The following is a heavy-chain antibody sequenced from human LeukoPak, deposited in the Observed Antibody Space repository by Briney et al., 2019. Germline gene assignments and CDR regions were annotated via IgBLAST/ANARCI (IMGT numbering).Heavy chain of an antibody. Sequence: SETLSLTCTVSGGSISSYYWSWIRQPPGKGLEWIGYIYYSGSTNYNPSLNSRVTISVDTSKNQFSLKLSSVTAADTAVYYCAREYCSGGSCYSHAFDIWGQGTMVTVSS. J-gene: IGHJ3*02. CDR1: GGSISSYY. V-gene: IGHV4-59*01. D-gene: IGHD2-15*01. CDR2: IYYSGST. CDR3: AREYCSGGSCYSHAFDI.